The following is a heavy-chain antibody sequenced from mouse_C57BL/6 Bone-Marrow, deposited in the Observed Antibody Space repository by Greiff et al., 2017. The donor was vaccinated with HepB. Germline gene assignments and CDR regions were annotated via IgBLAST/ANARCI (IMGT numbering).Heavy chain of an antibody. CDR1: GFTFSSYA. Sequence: EVMLVESGGGLVKPGGSLKLSCAASGFTFSSYAMSWVRQTPEKWLEWVATISDGGSYTYYPDNVKGRFTISRDNAKNNLYLQMSHLKSEDTAMYYCARDQVDYWGQGTTLTVSS. CDR3: ARDQVDY. CDR2: ISDGGSYT. V-gene: IGHV5-4*01. J-gene: IGHJ2*01.